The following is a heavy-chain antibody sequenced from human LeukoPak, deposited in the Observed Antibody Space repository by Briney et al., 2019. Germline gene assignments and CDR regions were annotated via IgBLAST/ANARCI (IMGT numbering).Heavy chain of an antibody. V-gene: IGHV3-23*01. D-gene: IGHD6-13*01. CDR2: ISGSGGST. CDR3: AKGIAAAGRYVYSDY. Sequence: GGSLRLSCAASGFTFSSYAMSWVRQAPGKGLEWVSAISGSGGSTYYADSVKGRFTVSRDNSKNTLYLQMNSLRAEDTAVYYCAKGIAAAGRYVYSDYWGQGTLVTVSS. J-gene: IGHJ4*02. CDR1: GFTFSSYA.